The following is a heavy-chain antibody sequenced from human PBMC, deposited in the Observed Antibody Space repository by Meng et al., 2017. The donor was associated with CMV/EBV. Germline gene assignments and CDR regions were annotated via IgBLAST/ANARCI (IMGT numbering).Heavy chain of an antibody. V-gene: IGHV3-15*01. CDR2: IKSKTDGGTT. Sequence: GESLKISCAASGFTFSSYAMSWVRQAPGKGLEWVGRIKSKTDGGTTDYAAPVKGRFTISRDDSKNTLYLQMNSLKTEDTAVYYCTTKMVYDFWSGYYKPPVDYYYGMDVWGQGTTVTVSS. J-gene: IGHJ6*02. D-gene: IGHD3-3*01. CDR1: GFTFSSYA. CDR3: TTKMVYDFWSGYYKPPVDYYYGMDV.